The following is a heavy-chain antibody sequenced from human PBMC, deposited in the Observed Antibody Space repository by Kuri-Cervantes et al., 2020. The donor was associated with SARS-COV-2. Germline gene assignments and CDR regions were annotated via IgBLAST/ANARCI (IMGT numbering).Heavy chain of an antibody. D-gene: IGHD3-3*01. J-gene: IGHJ1*01. CDR3: ARGLFGPTTAEYFQH. V-gene: IGHV4-61*01. CDR1: GVSVSHGTYS. Sequence: SETLSLTCAVSGVSVSHGTYSWSWIRQPPGKGLEWIGYIYYSGSTNYNPSLKSRITISVDTSKNQFSLKLSSVTAADTAVYYCARGLFGPTTAEYFQHWGQGTLVTVSS. CDR2: IYYSGST.